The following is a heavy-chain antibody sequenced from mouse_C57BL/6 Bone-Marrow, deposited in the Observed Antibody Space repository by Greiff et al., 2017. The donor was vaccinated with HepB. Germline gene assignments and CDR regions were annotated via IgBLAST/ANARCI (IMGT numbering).Heavy chain of an antibody. D-gene: IGHD1-1*01. CDR2: IYPRDGST. CDR3: ARRAVVAPCDY. CDR1: GNNFTSYD. Sequence: VKLVESGPELVKPGDSVKLSCKASGNNFTSYDINWVKQRPGNGLEWIGWIYPRDGSTKSKKKFKGKATFTVDTSSSTAYMELHSLTSEDPAVYFCARRAVVAPCDYWGQGTTLTVSS. V-gene: IGHV1-85*01. J-gene: IGHJ2*01.